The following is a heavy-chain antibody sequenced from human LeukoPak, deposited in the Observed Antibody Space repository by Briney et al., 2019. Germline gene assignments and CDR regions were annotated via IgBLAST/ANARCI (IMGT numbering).Heavy chain of an antibody. CDR3: ARHRIAVAGYLSDY. V-gene: IGHV1-18*01. J-gene: IGHJ4*02. CDR1: GYTFTSYG. CDR2: ISAYDGNT. D-gene: IGHD6-19*01. Sequence: ASVKVSCKASGYTFTSYGISWVRQAPGQGLEWMGWISAYDGNTNYAQKLQGRVTMTTDTSTSTAYMELRSLRSDDTAVYYCARHRIAVAGYLSDYWGQGTLVSVSS.